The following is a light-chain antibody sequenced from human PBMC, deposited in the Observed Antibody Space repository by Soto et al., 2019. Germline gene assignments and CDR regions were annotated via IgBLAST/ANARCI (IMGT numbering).Light chain of an antibody. CDR3: QAWDSSTVV. CDR1: KLGDKY. Sequence: SYELTQPHSVSVSQGQTASITCSGDKLGDKYACWYQQKPGQSPVLVIYQDSKRPSGIPERFSGTNSGNTATLTISGTQAMDEADYYCQAWDSSTVVFGGGTKVTVL. J-gene: IGLJ2*01. CDR2: QDS. V-gene: IGLV3-1*01.